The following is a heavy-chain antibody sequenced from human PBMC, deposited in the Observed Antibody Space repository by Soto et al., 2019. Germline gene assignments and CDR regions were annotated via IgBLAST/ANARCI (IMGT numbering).Heavy chain of an antibody. V-gene: IGHV1-18*01. CDR1: GYDFITYG. Sequence: QIQLVQSGAELKKPGASVKFSCKASGYDFITYGITWVRQAPGQRLEWMGWISAYSGDTNYAQKFQGRVTMTTDTSTSTAYIELRGLRSDDTAKYYCSKATWVQLCDFWGQGTLVTVSS. D-gene: IGHD3-16*01. J-gene: IGHJ4*02. CDR3: SKATWVQLCDF. CDR2: ISAYSGDT.